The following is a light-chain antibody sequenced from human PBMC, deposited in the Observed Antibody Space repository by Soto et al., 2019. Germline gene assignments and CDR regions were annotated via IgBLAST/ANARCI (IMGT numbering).Light chain of an antibody. CDR1: QSVGTY. V-gene: IGKV3-11*01. CDR3: QQRSNWPGT. Sequence: EIVLTQSPATLSLSPGERAILSCRASQSVGTYLAWYQQKPGQAPRLLIYDASNRATGIPARFGGSGSGTDFTLTINSLEPEDFDVYYCQQRSNWPGTFGPGTKVDSK. J-gene: IGKJ3*01. CDR2: DAS.